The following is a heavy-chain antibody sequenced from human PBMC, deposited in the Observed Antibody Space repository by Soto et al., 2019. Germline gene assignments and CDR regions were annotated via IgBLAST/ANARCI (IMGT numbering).Heavy chain of an antibody. Sequence: PSETLSLTCAVYGGSFSAYYWSWIRQPPGKGLEWIGEINHSGSTNYNPSLKSRVTISVDTSKNQFSLKLSSVTAADTAVYYCPRVEPFIYYDFWSGPDTNHYVMDFWGQGTTVTVSS. CDR2: INHSGST. D-gene: IGHD3-3*01. CDR1: GGSFSAYY. J-gene: IGHJ6*02. CDR3: PRVEPFIYYDFWSGPDTNHYVMDF. V-gene: IGHV4-34*01.